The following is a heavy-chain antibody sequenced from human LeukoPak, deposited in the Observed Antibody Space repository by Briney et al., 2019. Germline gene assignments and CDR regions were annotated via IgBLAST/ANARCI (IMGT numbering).Heavy chain of an antibody. V-gene: IGHV4-61*02. D-gene: IGHD2-2*01. Sequence: SETLSLTCTVSGGSISSGSYYWSWIRQPAGKGLEWIGRIYTSGSTNYNPSLKSRVTISVDTSKNQFSLKLSSVTAADTAVYYCAREIGVDCSSTSCYASDYWGQGTLVTVSS. J-gene: IGHJ4*02. CDR3: AREIGVDCSSTSCYASDY. CDR1: GGSISSGSYY. CDR2: IYTSGST.